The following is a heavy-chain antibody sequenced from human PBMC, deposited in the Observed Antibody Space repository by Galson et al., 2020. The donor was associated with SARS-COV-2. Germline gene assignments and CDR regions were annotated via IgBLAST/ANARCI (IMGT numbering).Heavy chain of an antibody. J-gene: IGHJ6*02. Sequence: SETLSLTCAVYGGSFSGYYWSWIRQPPGKGLEWIGEINHSGSTNYNPSLKSRVTISVDTSKNQFSLKLSSVTAADTAVYYCARGHTYYDILAGFKRYHYYHRMGGWGQGTTVTVSS. CDR1: GGSFSGYY. CDR2: INHSGST. D-gene: IGHD3-9*01. V-gene: IGHV4-34*01. CDR3: ARGHTYYDILAGFKRYHYYHRMGG.